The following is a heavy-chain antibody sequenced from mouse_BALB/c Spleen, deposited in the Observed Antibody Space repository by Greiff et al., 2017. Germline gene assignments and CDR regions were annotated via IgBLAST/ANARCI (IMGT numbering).Heavy chain of an antibody. D-gene: IGHD2-3*01. CDR1: GFTFSDYY. CDR3: AREDGYYPMDY. J-gene: IGHJ4*01. V-gene: IGHV5-4*02. Sequence: EVKLMESGGGLVKPGGSLKLSCAASGFTFSDYYMYWVRQTPEKRLEWVATISDGGSYTYYPDSVKGRFTISRDNAKNNLYLQMSSLKSEDTAMYYCAREDGYYPMDYWGQGTSVTVSS. CDR2: ISDGGSYT.